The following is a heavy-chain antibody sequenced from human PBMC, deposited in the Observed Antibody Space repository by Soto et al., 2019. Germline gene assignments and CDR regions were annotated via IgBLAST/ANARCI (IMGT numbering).Heavy chain of an antibody. CDR2: IYYSGRT. V-gene: IGHV4-39*01. J-gene: IGHJ4*02. CDR3: ARQRTTVVTQAYFDH. CDR1: VESISSSSYY. Sequence: PAETLSVACIVSVESISSSSYYWGWILQPPGKGLEWIGSIYYSGRTYYNPSFKSRVTISIDTSKNQFSLKLSSVTATDTAVYYCARQRTTVVTQAYFDHWGQGALVTVS. D-gene: IGHD2-21*02.